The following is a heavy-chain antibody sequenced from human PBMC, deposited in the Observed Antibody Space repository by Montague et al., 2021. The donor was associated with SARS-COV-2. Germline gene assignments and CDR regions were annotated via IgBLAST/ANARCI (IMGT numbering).Heavy chain of an antibody. J-gene: IGHJ4*02. CDR2: VNHSGRI. D-gene: IGHD3-3*01. CDR1: GGSFSDYY. V-gene: IGHV4-34*01. Sequence: SETLSLTCAVYGGSFSDYYWTWIRQPPGKGLEWLGEVNHSGRINYNPSLKSRITISVDTSKNQFSLRLSSVTAADTAVYYCVRGRSGYFNPLDYWGQGTLVTVSS. CDR3: VRGRSGYFNPLDY.